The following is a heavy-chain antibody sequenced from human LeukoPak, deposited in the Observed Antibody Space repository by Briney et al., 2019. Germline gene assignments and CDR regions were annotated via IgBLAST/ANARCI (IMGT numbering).Heavy chain of an antibody. CDR2: ISYHGSDK. Sequence: GGSLRLSCAAPGFTFSNYAMHWVRQAPGKGLEWVALISYHGSDKYYADSVKGRFTISRDNSKNTLYLQMNSLRAEDTAMYYCTRFGYCSSTRCYFDGFDPWGQGTLVTVSS. J-gene: IGHJ5*02. CDR3: TRFGYCSSTRCYFDGFDP. CDR1: GFTFSNYA. D-gene: IGHD2-2*03. V-gene: IGHV3-30*04.